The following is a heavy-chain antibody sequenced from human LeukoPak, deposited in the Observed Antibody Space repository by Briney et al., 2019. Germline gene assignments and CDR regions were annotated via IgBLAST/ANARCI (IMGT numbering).Heavy chain of an antibody. V-gene: IGHV3-30*04. CDR1: GFTFSSYA. CDR2: ISYDGSNK. J-gene: IGHJ4*02. CDR3: ARGLRWSYYFDY. Sequence: PGGSLRLSCAASGFTFSSYAMHWVRQAPGKGLEWVAVISYDGSNKYYADSVKGRFTISRDNSKNTLYLQMNSLRAEDTAVYYCARGLRWSYYFDYWGQGTLVTVSS. D-gene: IGHD4-23*01.